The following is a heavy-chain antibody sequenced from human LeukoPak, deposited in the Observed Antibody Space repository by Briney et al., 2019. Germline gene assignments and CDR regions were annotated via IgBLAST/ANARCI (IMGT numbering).Heavy chain of an antibody. CDR1: GGSISSSSYY. Sequence: SETLSLTCTVSGGSISSSSYYWRWIRQPPGKGLEWIGSIYYSGSTYYNPSLKSRVTISVDTSKNQFSLKLSSVTAADTAVYYCASLYCSGGSCFPDYWGQGTLVTVSS. CDR3: ASLYCSGGSCFPDY. CDR2: IYYSGST. J-gene: IGHJ4*02. D-gene: IGHD2-15*01. V-gene: IGHV4-39*01.